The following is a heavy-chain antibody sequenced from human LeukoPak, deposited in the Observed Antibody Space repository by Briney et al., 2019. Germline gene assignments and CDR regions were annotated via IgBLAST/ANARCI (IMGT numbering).Heavy chain of an antibody. CDR1: GFTFSSYA. V-gene: IGHV3-23*01. CDR3: AKYYSDSSGYYITPPARAPDY. Sequence: GGSLRLSCAASGFTFSSYAMTWVRQAPGKGLPWVSAITGGGFSTFYADSVKGRFTISRDNSKNTLYLQMNSLRVEDTAVYYCAKYYSDSSGYYITPPARAPDYWGQGTLVTVSS. CDR2: ITGGGFST. D-gene: IGHD3-22*01. J-gene: IGHJ4*02.